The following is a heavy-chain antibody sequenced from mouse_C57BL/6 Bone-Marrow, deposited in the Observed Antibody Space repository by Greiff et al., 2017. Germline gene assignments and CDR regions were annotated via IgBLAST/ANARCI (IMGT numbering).Heavy chain of an antibody. CDR2: IYPGDGDT. J-gene: IGHJ3*01. CDR1: GYAFSSYW. V-gene: IGHV1-80*01. Sequence: VQLQQSGAELVKPGASVKISCKASGYAFSSYWMNWVKQRPGKGLEWIGQIYPGDGDTNYNGKFKGKATLTADKSSSTAYRQLSSLTSEDSAGYFGARSRLGNYPFAYWGQGTLVTVSA. D-gene: IGHD2-1*01. CDR3: ARSRLGNYPFAY.